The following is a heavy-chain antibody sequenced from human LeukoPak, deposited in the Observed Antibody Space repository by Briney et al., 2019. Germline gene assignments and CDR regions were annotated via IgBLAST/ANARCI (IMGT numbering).Heavy chain of an antibody. V-gene: IGHV3-23*01. D-gene: IGHD3-22*01. CDR3: ARDSGDSSVQKEGYYGMDV. Sequence: GGSLRLSCAASGFTFSSYAMSWVRQAPGKGLEWVSAISGSGGSTYYADSVKGRFTISRDNSKNTLYLQMNSLRAEDTAVYYCARDSGDSSVQKEGYYGMDVWGQGTTVTVSS. CDR1: GFTFSSYA. CDR2: ISGSGGST. J-gene: IGHJ6*02.